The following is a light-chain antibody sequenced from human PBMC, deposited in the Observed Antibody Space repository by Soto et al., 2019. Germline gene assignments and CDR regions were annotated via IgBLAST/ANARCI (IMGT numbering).Light chain of an antibody. J-gene: IGKJ2*01. Sequence: EIVLTQSPGTLSLSPGERATLSCRASQSVSSRSLAWYQQKRGQAPRLLIYDASRRAPGIPDRFSGSGSGTDFTLTIGRLEPEDFAVYHCQPYGSSSYTFGQGTKLEIK. CDR2: DAS. CDR1: QSVSSRS. V-gene: IGKV3-20*01. CDR3: QPYGSSSYT.